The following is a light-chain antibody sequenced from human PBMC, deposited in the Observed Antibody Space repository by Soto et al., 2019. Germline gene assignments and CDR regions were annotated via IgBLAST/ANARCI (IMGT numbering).Light chain of an antibody. J-gene: IGLJ2*01. CDR2: VGTGGIVG. CDR1: SGYSNYK. V-gene: IGLV9-49*01. CDR3: GADHGSGSNFVVV. Sequence: QLVLTQPPSASASLGASVTLTRTLSSGYSNYKVDWYQQRPGKGPRFVMRVGTGGIVGSKGDGIPDRFSVLGSGLNRYLTIKNIQEEDESDYHCGADHGSGSNFVVVFGGGTKVTVL.